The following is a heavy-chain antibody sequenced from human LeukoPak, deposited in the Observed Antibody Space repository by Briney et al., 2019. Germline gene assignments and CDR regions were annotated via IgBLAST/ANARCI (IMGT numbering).Heavy chain of an antibody. Sequence: KTGGSLRLSCAASGFTFSSYSMNWVRQAPGKGLEWVSAISSRSSYIYYADSVKGRFTISRDNAKNSLYLQMNSLRAEDTAVYYCARGGGYCGGDCYGIDYWGQGTLVTVSS. CDR1: GFTFSSYS. D-gene: IGHD2-21*01. J-gene: IGHJ4*02. CDR3: ARGGGYCGGDCYGIDY. CDR2: ISSRSSYI. V-gene: IGHV3-21*01.